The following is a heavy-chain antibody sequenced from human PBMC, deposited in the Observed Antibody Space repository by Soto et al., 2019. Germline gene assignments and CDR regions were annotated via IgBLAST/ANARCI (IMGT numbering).Heavy chain of an antibody. CDR3: ARAPITLIVVDNKGAGVFDM. Sequence: ASVEVSCKASGYTFTGYYMHWVRQAPGQGLEWMGWINPNSGGTNYAQKFQGRVTMTRDTSISTACMELSRLRSDDTAVYYCARAPITLIVVDNKGAGVFDMWGQGTMVTV. V-gene: IGHV1-2*02. CDR2: INPNSGGT. J-gene: IGHJ3*02. D-gene: IGHD3-22*01. CDR1: GYTFTGYY.